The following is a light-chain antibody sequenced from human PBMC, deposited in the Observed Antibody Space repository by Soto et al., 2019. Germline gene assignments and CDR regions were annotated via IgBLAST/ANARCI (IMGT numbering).Light chain of an antibody. V-gene: IGLV2-23*01. Sequence: QSALTQPASVSGSPGQPITISCTGTSSDVGSYNLVSWYQQHPGKAPKLMIYEGSKRPSGVSNRFSGSKSGNTASLTISGLQAEDEADYYCCSYAGSRVFGGGTQLTVL. CDR1: SSDVGSYNL. J-gene: IGLJ3*02. CDR3: CSYAGSRV. CDR2: EGS.